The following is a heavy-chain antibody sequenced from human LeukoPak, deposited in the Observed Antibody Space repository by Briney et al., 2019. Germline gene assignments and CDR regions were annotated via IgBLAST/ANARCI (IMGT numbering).Heavy chain of an antibody. CDR1: GFTFSSYE. V-gene: IGHV3-48*03. CDR3: ARGAGKSGGLGGGGPMDV. J-gene: IGHJ6*02. CDR2: ISSSGSTK. D-gene: IGHD2-15*01. Sequence: PGGSLRLSCAASGFTFSSYEMNWVRQAPGKGLEWVSYISSSGSTKYSVDSVKGRFTISRDNAKNSLYLQMNSLRAEDTAVYYCARGAGKSGGLGGGGPMDVWGLGTTVTVSS.